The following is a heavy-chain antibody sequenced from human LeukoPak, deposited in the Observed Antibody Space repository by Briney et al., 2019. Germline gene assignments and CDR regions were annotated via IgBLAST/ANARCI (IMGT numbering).Heavy chain of an antibody. V-gene: IGHV1-2*02. CDR1: GYTFTGYY. D-gene: IGHD6-13*01. J-gene: IGHJ4*02. CDR2: INPNSGGT. CDR3: ARDRSSGWYPLDY. Sequence: ASVKVSCKASGYTFTGYYMHWVRQAPGQGLEWMGWINPNSGGTNYAQKFQGRVTMTTDSPTSTVYLELSSLRSEDTAMYYCARDRSSGWYPLDYWGQGTLVIVSS.